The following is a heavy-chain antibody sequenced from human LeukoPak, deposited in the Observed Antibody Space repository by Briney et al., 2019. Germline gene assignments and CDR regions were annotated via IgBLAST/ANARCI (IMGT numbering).Heavy chain of an antibody. J-gene: IGHJ4*02. Sequence: ASVKVSCKVSGYTLTELSMHWVRQAPGKGLEWMGGFDPEDGETIYAQKFQGRVTMTEDTSTDTAYMELSSLRSEDTAVYYCATPRSKDSGWTFDYWGQGTLFTVSS. V-gene: IGHV1-24*01. CDR1: GYTLTELS. CDR2: FDPEDGET. D-gene: IGHD3-22*01. CDR3: ATPRSKDSGWTFDY.